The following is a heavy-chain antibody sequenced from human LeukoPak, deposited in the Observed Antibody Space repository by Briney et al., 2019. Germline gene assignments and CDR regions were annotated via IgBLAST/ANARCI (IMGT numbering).Heavy chain of an antibody. CDR3: AREGSDFWSNYPDH. Sequence: QAGGSLRLSCAASGFTFSSYWMSWVRQAPGKGLEWVANIKQDGSEKYYVDSVKGRFTISRDNAKNSLYLQMISLRAEDTAVYYCAREGSDFWSNYPDHRGQGTLVTVSA. CDR1: GFTFSSYW. V-gene: IGHV3-7*01. J-gene: IGHJ4*02. CDR2: IKQDGSEK. D-gene: IGHD3-3*01.